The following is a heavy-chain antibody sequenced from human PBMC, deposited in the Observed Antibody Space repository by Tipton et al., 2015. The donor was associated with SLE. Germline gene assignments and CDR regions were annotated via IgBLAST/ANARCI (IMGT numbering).Heavy chain of an antibody. CDR1: GDSLSGQY. Sequence: TLSLTCAVYGDSLSGQYWSWIRQPPGKGLEWIGEVFRGGSTNYSPSLESRVTITVDMSKNQFSLRLISVTAADTAVYHCTRVPRYNWNYIADWGQGTLVSVSS. CDR2: VFRGGST. J-gene: IGHJ4*02. CDR3: TRVPRYNWNYIAD. V-gene: IGHV4-34*12. D-gene: IGHD1-7*01.